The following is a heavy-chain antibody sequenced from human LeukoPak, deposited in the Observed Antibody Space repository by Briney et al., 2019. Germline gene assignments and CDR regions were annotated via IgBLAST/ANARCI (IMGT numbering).Heavy chain of an antibody. CDR3: AKDLGITGTPAFDP. J-gene: IGHJ5*02. CDR2: ISYDGGNK. Sequence: PGGSLRLSCAASGFTFSSYGMHWVRQAPAKGLEGGAVISYDGGNKYYADSVKGRFTISRDNSKNTLYLQMNSLRAEDTAVYFCAKDLGITGTPAFDPWGQGTLVTASS. V-gene: IGHV3-30*18. CDR1: GFTFSSYG. D-gene: IGHD1-7*01.